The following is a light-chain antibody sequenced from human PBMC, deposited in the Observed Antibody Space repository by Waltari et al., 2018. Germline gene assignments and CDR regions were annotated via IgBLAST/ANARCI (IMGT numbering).Light chain of an antibody. V-gene: IGKV3-15*01. Sequence: EVVLTQSPATLSVSLGERATLSCRARQSFSSDLAWYQQKPGQAPRLLIHGASIRATGIPARFSGSGSGTEFTLTISSLQSEDSAVYYCQQYNKWPPGTFGQGTKVEIK. CDR3: QQYNKWPPGT. J-gene: IGKJ1*01. CDR2: GAS. CDR1: QSFSSD.